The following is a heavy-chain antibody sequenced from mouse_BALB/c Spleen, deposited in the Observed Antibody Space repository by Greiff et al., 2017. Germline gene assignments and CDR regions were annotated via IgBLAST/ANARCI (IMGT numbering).Heavy chain of an antibody. V-gene: IGHV5-6-5*01. CDR3: ARGLDYGSSYDY. J-gene: IGHJ2*01. Sequence: DVKLVESGGGLVKPGGSLKLSCAASGFTFSSYAMSWVRQTPEKRLEWVASISSGGSTYYPDSVKGRFTISRDNARNILYLQMSSLRSEDTAMYYCARGLDYGSSYDYWGQGTTLTVSS. CDR1: GFTFSSYA. D-gene: IGHD1-1*01. CDR2: ISSGGST.